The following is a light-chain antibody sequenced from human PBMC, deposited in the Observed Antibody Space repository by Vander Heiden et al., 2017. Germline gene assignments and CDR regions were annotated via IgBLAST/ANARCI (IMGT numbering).Light chain of an antibody. Sequence: QSALPHPPSPSGSPGQSVTISCTGTSSDLGAYNYVSWYQQHPGKVPKLMIYEVSKRPSGVPDRFSGSKSGNTASLTVSGLQAEDEANYYCTSYAGSNNLVFGGGTKLTVL. CDR3: TSYAGSNNLV. V-gene: IGLV2-8*01. J-gene: IGLJ3*02. CDR2: EVS. CDR1: SSDLGAYNY.